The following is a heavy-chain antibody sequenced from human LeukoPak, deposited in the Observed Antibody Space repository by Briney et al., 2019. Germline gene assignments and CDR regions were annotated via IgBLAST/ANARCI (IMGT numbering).Heavy chain of an antibody. J-gene: IGHJ5*02. V-gene: IGHV4-59*01. D-gene: IGHD1-1*01. CDR3: ARDPRGGTSRDNWFDP. CDR2: IYYSGST. Sequence: PSETLSLTCTVSGGSISSYYWSWIRQPPGKGLEWIGDIYYSGSTNYSPSLKSRVTISVDTSKNQFSLKLNSVTAADTAVYYCARDPRGGTSRDNWFDPWGQGTLVTVSS. CDR1: GGSISSYY.